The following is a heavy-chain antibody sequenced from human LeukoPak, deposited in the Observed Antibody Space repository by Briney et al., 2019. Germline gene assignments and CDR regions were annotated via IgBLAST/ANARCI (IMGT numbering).Heavy chain of an antibody. CDR3: AKEPREYCSSTSCPNWIGP. CDR1: GFTFSSYA. D-gene: IGHD2-2*01. CDR2: ISASGGTT. J-gene: IGHJ5*02. Sequence: GGSLRLSCAASGFTFSSYAMSWVRQAPGKGLEWVSAISASGGTTYYADSVKGRFTISRDNSKNTLYLQMSGLRAEDTAVYYCAKEPREYCSSTSCPNWIGPWGQGTLVTVPS. V-gene: IGHV3-23*01.